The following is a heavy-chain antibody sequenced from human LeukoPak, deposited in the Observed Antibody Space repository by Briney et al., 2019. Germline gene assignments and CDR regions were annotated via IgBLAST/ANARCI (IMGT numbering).Heavy chain of an antibody. Sequence: GRSLRLSCAASGFTFSSYAIHWVRQAPGKGLEWVAVISYDGSNKYYADSVKGRFTISRDNSKNTLYLQMNSLRAEDTAVYYCARGLMGAAGGYCFDYWGQGTLVTVSS. J-gene: IGHJ4*02. CDR2: ISYDGSNK. V-gene: IGHV3-30-3*01. D-gene: IGHD2-8*01. CDR1: GFTFSSYA. CDR3: ARGLMGAAGGYCFDY.